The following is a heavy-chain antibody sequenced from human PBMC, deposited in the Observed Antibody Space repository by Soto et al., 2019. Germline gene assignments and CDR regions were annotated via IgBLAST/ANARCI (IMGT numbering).Heavy chain of an antibody. CDR3: ARGGPTTVHYYPMDV. D-gene: IGHD4-4*01. CDR2: ISPYNGKT. CDR1: GYTFTNYG. V-gene: IGHV1-18*01. J-gene: IGHJ6*02. Sequence: ASVKVSCKASGYTFTNYGITWVRQAPGQGFEWMGWISPYNGKTNYAQRLQGRVTMTTDTSTSTAYMELRSLRFDDTAVYYCARGGPTTVHYYPMDVWGQGTTVTASS.